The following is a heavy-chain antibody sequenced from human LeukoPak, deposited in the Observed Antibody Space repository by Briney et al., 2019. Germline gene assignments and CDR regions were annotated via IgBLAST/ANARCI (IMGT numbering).Heavy chain of an antibody. Sequence: SQTLSLTCTVSGDSISSNYWSWIRQPPGKGLEWIGYVYDSGSTTYNPSLKSRLTISVGTSRNQFSLKLSSVTAADTAIYHCARAGERGRKGYDDAFDIWGQGKVVTVSS. CDR1: GDSISSNY. V-gene: IGHV4-59*01. D-gene: IGHD6-13*01. CDR3: ARAGERGRKGYDDAFDI. J-gene: IGHJ3*02. CDR2: VYDSGST.